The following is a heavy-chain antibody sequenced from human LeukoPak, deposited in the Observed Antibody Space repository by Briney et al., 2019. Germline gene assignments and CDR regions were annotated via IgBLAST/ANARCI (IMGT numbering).Heavy chain of an antibody. Sequence: PGRSLRLSCAASGFTFRYYAMHWVRQAPGKGLEWVAVISNDGSIQYYTDSVKGRFIISRDDSKNRVYLQMNSLRVDDTALYYCARGPDPVVRGPRRAFDLWGQGTRVTVSS. J-gene: IGHJ3*01. D-gene: IGHD3-10*01. CDR1: GFTFRYYA. CDR3: ARGPDPVVRGPRRAFDL. V-gene: IGHV3-30-3*01. CDR2: ISNDGSIQ.